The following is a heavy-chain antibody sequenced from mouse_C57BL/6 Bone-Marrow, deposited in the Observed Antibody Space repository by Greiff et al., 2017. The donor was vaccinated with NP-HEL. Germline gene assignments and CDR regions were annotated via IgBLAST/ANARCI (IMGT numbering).Heavy chain of an antibody. CDR3: ARGDYSNFAY. CDR1: GFTFSSYG. V-gene: IGHV5-6*01. D-gene: IGHD2-5*01. J-gene: IGHJ3*01. Sequence: EVKLMESGGDLVKPGGSLKLSCAASGFTFSSYGMSWVRQTPDKRLEWVATISSGGSYTYYPDSVKGRFTISRDNAKYTLYLQMSSLKSEDTAMYYCARGDYSNFAYWGQGTLVTVSA. CDR2: ISSGGSYT.